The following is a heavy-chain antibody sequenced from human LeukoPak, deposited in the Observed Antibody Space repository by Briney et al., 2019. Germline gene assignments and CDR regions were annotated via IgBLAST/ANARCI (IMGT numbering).Heavy chain of an antibody. V-gene: IGHV4-39*07. Sequence: PSETLSLTCTVSGGSISSSSYYWGWIRQPPGKGLEWIGSIYYSGSTYYNPSLKSRVTISVDTSKNQFSLKLSSVTAADTAVYYCAREKPTGNLDAFDIWGQGTMVTVSS. CDR3: AREKPTGNLDAFDI. CDR1: GGSISSSSYY. CDR2: IYYSGST. J-gene: IGHJ3*02. D-gene: IGHD3-10*01.